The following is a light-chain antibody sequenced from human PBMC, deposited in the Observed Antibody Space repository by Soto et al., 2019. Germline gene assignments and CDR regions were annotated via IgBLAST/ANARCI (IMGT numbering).Light chain of an antibody. V-gene: IGLV2-14*03. CDR3: GSYTSSNTLI. CDR2: DVT. J-gene: IGLJ2*01. CDR1: RSDVGRYNY. Sequence: QSALTQPASVSGSPGQSITISCTGTRSDVGRYNYVSWYQQHPGKAPILVIYDVTDRPSGVSNRFSGSKSGNTASLTISGLQAEDEADYYCGSYTSSNTLIFGGGTKVTVL.